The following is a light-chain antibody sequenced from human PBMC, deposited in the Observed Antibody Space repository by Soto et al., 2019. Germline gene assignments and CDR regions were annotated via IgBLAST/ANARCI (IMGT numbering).Light chain of an antibody. V-gene: IGLV6-57*01. J-gene: IGLJ1*01. CDR1: SGSIASNY. CDR3: QSYDSSNYV. CDR2: EDN. Sequence: NFMLTQPHSVSESPGKTVTISCTRSSGSIASNYVQWYQQRPGRSPTTVIYEDNQRPSGVPDRFSGSIDSSSNSASLTISGLKTEDEADYYCQSYDSSNYVFGTGTKLTVL.